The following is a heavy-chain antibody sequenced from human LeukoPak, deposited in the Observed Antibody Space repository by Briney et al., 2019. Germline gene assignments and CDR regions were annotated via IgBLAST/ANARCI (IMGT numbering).Heavy chain of an antibody. Sequence: PGGSLRLSCVVSGFTFSNYAMNWVRQAPGKGLEWVSVISGSGDRTFYADSVKGRFTISRDNSKNTMFLQMNSLRAEDTAVYYCAKDQIGWYAGYDYWGQGTLVIVSS. CDR2: ISGSGDRT. CDR1: GFTFSNYA. V-gene: IGHV3-23*01. D-gene: IGHD6-19*01. CDR3: AKDQIGWYAGYDY. J-gene: IGHJ4*02.